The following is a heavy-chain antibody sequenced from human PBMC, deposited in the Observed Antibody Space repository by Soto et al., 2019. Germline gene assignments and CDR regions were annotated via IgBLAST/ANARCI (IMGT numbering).Heavy chain of an antibody. CDR3: ASSLWFGELYMDV. V-gene: IGHV3-33*01. CDR1: GFTFSSYG. CDR2: IWYDGSNK. J-gene: IGHJ6*02. Sequence: PGGSLRLSCAASGFTFSSYGMHWVRQAPGKGLEWVAVIWYDGSNKYYADSVKGRFTISRGNSKNTLYLQMNSLRAEDTAVYYCASSLWFGELYMDVWGQGTTVTAP. D-gene: IGHD3-10*01.